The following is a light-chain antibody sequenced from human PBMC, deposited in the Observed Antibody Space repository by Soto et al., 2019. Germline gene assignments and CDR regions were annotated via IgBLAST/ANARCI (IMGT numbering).Light chain of an antibody. Sequence: DIQLTQSPSFLSASVGDRVTITCRASQGISSYLAWYQQKPGKAPNLLIYAASTLQSGVPSRFSGSGCGTEFTLTISSLQPEDFATYYCQQLNSNPRTFGQGTKVEIK. J-gene: IGKJ1*01. CDR1: QGISSY. CDR2: AAS. V-gene: IGKV1-9*01. CDR3: QQLNSNPRT.